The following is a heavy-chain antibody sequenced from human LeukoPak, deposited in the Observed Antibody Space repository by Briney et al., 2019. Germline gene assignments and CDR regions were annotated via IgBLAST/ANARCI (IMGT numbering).Heavy chain of an antibody. CDR1: GGSISSNTFY. CDR3: ARLHMRSYYDSSGYYQKDR. CDR2: IYYSGST. Sequence: SETLSLTCTVSGGSISSNTFYWGWIRQPPGKGLEWIGSIYYSGSTYYNPSLKSRVTISVDTSKNQFSLKLSSVTAADTAVYYCARLHMRSYYDSSGYYQKDRWGQGTLVTVSS. V-gene: IGHV4-39*07. J-gene: IGHJ4*02. D-gene: IGHD3-22*01.